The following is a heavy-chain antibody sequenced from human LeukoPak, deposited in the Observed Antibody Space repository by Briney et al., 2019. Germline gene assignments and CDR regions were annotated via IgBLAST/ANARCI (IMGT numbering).Heavy chain of an antibody. V-gene: IGHV3-30-3*02. D-gene: IGHD5-12*01. J-gene: IGHJ4*02. CDR1: GFSFSSYA. CDR2: ISYDGSNK. CDR3: AKDPYRASSGLVDY. Sequence: GRSLRLSCAASGFSFSSYAMHWVRQAPGKGLEWVAVISYDGSNKYYADSVKGRFTISRDNSKNTLYLQMNSLRAEDTAVYYCAKDPYRASSGLVDYWGQGTLVTVSS.